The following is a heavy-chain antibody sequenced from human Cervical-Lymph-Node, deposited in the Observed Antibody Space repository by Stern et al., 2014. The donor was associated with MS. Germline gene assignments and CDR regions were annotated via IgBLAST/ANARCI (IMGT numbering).Heavy chain of an antibody. D-gene: IGHD6-6*01. V-gene: IGHV3-21*01. CDR1: GFTFSSYS. CDR2: ISSSSSYI. Sequence: EMQLVESGGGLVKPGGSLRLSCAASGFTFSSYSMNWVRQAPGKGLEWVSSISSSSSYIYYADSVKGRFAISRDNAKNSLYLQMNSLRAEDTAVYYCARDNFEYSTESFDYWGQGTLVTVSS. J-gene: IGHJ4*02. CDR3: ARDNFEYSTESFDY.